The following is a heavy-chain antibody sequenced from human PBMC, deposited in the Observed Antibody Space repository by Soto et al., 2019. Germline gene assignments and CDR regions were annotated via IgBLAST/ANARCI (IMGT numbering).Heavy chain of an antibody. CDR1: GGSISSSSYY. CDR2: IYYSGST. CDR3: ARHRYYDFWSGYSFDFDY. V-gene: IGHV4-39*01. Sequence: SETLSLTCTVPGGSISSSSYYWGWIRQPPGKGLEWIGSIYYSGSTYYNPSLKSRVTISVDTSKNQFSLKLSSVTAADTAVYYCARHRYYDFWSGYSFDFDYWGQGTLVTVSS. D-gene: IGHD3-3*01. J-gene: IGHJ4*02.